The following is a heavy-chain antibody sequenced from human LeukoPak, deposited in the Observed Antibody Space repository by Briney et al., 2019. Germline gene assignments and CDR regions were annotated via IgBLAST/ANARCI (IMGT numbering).Heavy chain of an antibody. CDR1: GGSVSSNSAA. CDR2: TYYRSKWYN. V-gene: IGHV6-1*01. CDR3: ARGVGATTDYYYGLDV. D-gene: IGHD1-26*01. J-gene: IGHJ6*02. Sequence: SQTLSLTCGISGGSVSSNSAAWDWSRQSPSRGIEWLGRTYYRSKWYNDYAVSVKSRLTINPDTSKNQFSLQLNSVTPEDTAVYYCARGVGATTDYYYGLDVWGQGTTVTVSS.